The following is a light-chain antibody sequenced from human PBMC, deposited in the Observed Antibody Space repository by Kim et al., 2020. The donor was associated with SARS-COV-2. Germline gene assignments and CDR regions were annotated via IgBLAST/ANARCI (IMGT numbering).Light chain of an antibody. V-gene: IGLV1-44*01. CDR2: NND. Sequence: QSVLTQPPSVSGTPGQRVSISCSGSDSNIGSNTVDWYQHLPGTAPKLIIHNNDRRPSGVPDRISGSKSGTSASLAINGLQSDDEADFYCAAWDNRLSSFVFGPGTKVTVL. CDR3: AAWDNRLSSFV. CDR1: DSNIGSNT. J-gene: IGLJ1*01.